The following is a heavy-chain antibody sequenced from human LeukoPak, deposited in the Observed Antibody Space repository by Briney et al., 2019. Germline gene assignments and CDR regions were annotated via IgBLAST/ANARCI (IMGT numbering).Heavy chain of an antibody. Sequence: KTSETLSLTCTVSGGSISSYYWSCIRQPPRKGLEYIGYFYYNGTTNYNPSLNSRVTISVDTSKNQFSLKLSSVTAADTAVYYCARLGGGHFDYWGQGTLVTVSS. CDR2: FYYNGTT. CDR3: ARLGGGHFDY. D-gene: IGHD3-10*01. CDR1: GGSISSYY. V-gene: IGHV4-59*08. J-gene: IGHJ4*02.